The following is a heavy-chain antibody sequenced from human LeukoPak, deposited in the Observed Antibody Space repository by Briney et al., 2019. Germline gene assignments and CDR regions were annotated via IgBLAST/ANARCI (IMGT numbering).Heavy chain of an antibody. CDR2: ISYDGSNK. D-gene: IGHD6-19*01. V-gene: IGHV3-30*03. J-gene: IGHJ4*02. CDR3: YSSGWYGY. Sequence: GGSLRLSCAASGFTFSSYGMHWVRQAPGKGLEWVAVISYDGSNKYYADSVKGRFTISRDNSKNTLYLQMNSLRAEDTAVYYAYSSGWYGYWGQGTLVTVSS. CDR1: GFTFSSYG.